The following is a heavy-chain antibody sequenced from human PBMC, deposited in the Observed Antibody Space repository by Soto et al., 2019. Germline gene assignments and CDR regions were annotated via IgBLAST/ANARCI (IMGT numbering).Heavy chain of an antibody. V-gene: IGHV3-23*01. D-gene: IGHD5-12*01. CDR2: ISSSGGSR. CDR1: GFNFNTFA. CDR3: AKDPPSPWTANSVDP. Sequence: SGGSLRLSCAASGFNFNTFAMSWIRQAPGKGLEWVSHISSSGGSRDYADSVRGRFTISRDNSKNVLFLQMNSLRADDTATYYCAKDPPSPWTANSVDPSGTTPLVTLSS. J-gene: IGHJ5*02.